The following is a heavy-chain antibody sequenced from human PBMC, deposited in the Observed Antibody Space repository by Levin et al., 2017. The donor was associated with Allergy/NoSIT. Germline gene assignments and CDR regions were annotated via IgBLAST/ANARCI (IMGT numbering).Heavy chain of an antibody. CDR3: ARRNYYGPFWYFDL. D-gene: IGHD3-10*01. J-gene: IGHJ2*01. CDR2: IKQDGSEK. CDR1: GFTFSSYW. Sequence: PGGSLRLSCAASGFTFSSYWMSWVRQAPGKGLEWVANIKQDGSEKYYVDSVKGRFTISRDNAKNSLYLQMNSLRAEDTAVYYCARRNYYGPFWYFDLWGRGTLVTVSS. V-gene: IGHV3-7*01.